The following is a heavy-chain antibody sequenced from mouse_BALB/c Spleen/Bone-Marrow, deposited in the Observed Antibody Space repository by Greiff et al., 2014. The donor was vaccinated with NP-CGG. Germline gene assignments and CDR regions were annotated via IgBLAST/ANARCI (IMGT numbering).Heavy chain of an antibody. CDR2: ISTYYGNT. J-gene: IGHJ4*01. CDR3: ARSGYRYEGYYAMDY. D-gene: IGHD2-14*01. Sequence: VQLQQSGPELVRPGVSVKISCKGSSYTFTDYAIHWVKQSHAKSLEWIGVISTYYGNTNYNQKFKGKATMTVDKSSTTAYMELARLTSEDSAVYYCARSGYRYEGYYAMDYWGQGTSVTVAS. CDR1: SYTFTDYA. V-gene: IGHV1S137*01.